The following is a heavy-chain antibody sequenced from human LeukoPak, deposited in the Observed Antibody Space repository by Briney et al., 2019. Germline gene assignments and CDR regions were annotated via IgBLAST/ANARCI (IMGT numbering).Heavy chain of an antibody. Sequence: ASVNVSCKASVYTFTGYCMHWVRPAPGQGLEWMGWINHNSGGTNYAQKFQGRVTMTRATSISTAYMELSRLRSDDAAVSYCARVTKVPAAVNWFDPWGQGTLVTVSS. CDR1: VYTFTGYC. CDR3: ARVTKVPAAVNWFDP. V-gene: IGHV1-2*02. J-gene: IGHJ5*02. D-gene: IGHD2-2*01. CDR2: INHNSGGT.